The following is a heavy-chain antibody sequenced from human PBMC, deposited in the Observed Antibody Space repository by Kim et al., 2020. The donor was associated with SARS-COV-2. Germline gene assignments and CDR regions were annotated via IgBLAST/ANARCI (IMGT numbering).Heavy chain of an antibody. Sequence: GGSLRLSCAASGFIFSDFVMHWVRDAPGKGLEWLSGIAHDSSITSYADAVNGRSTTSRDDSQTTVYIHMTRLTAEDTALYYCAGKGGGFCPDWFDYSGQG. V-gene: IGHV3-23*01. J-gene: IGHJ5*02. D-gene: IGHD3-16*01. CDR3: AGKGGGFCPDWFDY. CDR2: IAHDSSIT. CDR1: GFIFSDFV.